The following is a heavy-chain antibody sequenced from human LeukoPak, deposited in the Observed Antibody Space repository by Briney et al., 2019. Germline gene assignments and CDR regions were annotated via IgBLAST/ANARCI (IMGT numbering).Heavy chain of an antibody. J-gene: IGHJ4*02. D-gene: IGHD5-18*01. Sequence: SETLSLTCAVYGGSFSGYYWSWVRQPPGKGLEWIGEINHSGSTNYNPSLTSRGTISVDTSKNQFSLKLSSVTAADTAVYYCARVRGTAMASGPFDYWGQGTLVTVSS. CDR3: ARVRGTAMASGPFDY. V-gene: IGHV4-34*01. CDR1: GGSFSGYY. CDR2: INHSGST.